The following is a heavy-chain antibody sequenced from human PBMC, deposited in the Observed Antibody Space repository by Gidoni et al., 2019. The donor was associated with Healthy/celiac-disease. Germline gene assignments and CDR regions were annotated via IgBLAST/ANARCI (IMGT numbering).Heavy chain of an antibody. CDR1: GFTFADYA. J-gene: IGHJ6*02. V-gene: IGHV3-9*01. CDR3: AKDVTDYYYYYGMDV. Sequence: EVQLVESGGVLVQPGRSLRLSCAASGFTFADYAMHWVRQAPGTGLEWVSGISWNSGSIGYADSVKGRFTISRDNAKNSLYLQMNSLRAEDTALYYCAKDVTDYYYYYGMDVWGQGTTVTVSS. CDR2: ISWNSGSI. D-gene: IGHD2-21*02.